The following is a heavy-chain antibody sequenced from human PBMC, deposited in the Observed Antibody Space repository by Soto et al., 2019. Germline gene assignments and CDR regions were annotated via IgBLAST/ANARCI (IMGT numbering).Heavy chain of an antibody. V-gene: IGHV4-38-2*02. J-gene: IGHJ5*02. CDR2: VQYSGNT. Sequence: PQTRSRTCTVSGKSVSIGYHWAFIRQPPGKGLEWLGSVQYSGNTYYNPSLKSRLTLSVDKSKNQFSLNLSSVTAADTAVYYCARQDRVVAEGRWFDPWGQGTLVTVSS. CDR1: GKSVSIGYH. CDR3: ARQDRVVAEGRWFDP. D-gene: IGHD2-15*01.